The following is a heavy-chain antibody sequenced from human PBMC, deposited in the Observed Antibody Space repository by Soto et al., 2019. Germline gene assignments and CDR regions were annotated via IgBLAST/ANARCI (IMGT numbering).Heavy chain of an antibody. Sequence: EVQLVESGGGLVQPGGSLRLSCAGSGFIFSSSWMSWVRQAPGKRLEWVADIKQDGSEKYYVDSVKGRFTISRDNAKNSLYLQMNSLRAEDTAVYFCARDRQPRGWYHDISGYFENWGQGTLVTVSS. V-gene: IGHV3-7*03. CDR3: ARDRQPRGWYHDISGYFEN. D-gene: IGHD3-22*01. CDR1: GFIFSSSW. J-gene: IGHJ4*02. CDR2: IKQDGSEK.